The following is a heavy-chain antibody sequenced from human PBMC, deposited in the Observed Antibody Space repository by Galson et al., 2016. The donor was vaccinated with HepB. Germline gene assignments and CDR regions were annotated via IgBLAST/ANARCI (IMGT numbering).Heavy chain of an antibody. Sequence: SLRLSCATSGFSFSRHGMYWVRQAPGKGLEWVAVIWYDENIRYYVDSVKGRFTISRDNSNNTVYLQMNSLRVEDTAVYYCAKDRRGSFSDAFDMWGQGTMVTVSS. CDR1: GFSFSRHG. J-gene: IGHJ3*02. CDR3: AKDRRGSFSDAFDM. D-gene: IGHD1-26*01. CDR2: IWYDENIR. V-gene: IGHV3-33*07.